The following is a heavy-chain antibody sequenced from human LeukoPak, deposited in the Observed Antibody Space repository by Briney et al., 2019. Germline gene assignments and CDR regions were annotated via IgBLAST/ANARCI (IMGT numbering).Heavy chain of an antibody. CDR2: IGTAGDI. Sequence: AGGSLRLSCAASGFTFSNYDMHWVRQATGKGLEWVSGIGTAGDIYYPGSLKGRVTISRENAKNSLYLQMNSLRVGDTAVYYCARDSGRYYMDVWGKGTTVTISS. J-gene: IGHJ6*03. CDR3: ARDSGRYYMDV. D-gene: IGHD6-25*01. CDR1: GFTFSNYD. V-gene: IGHV3-13*01.